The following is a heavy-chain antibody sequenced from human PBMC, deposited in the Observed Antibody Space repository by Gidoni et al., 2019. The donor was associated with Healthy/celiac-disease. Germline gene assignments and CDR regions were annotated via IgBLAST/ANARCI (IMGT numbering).Heavy chain of an antibody. V-gene: IGHV4-34*01. CDR1: GGSFSGYY. CDR3: ARRHYGGNSAGFDY. D-gene: IGHD4-17*01. J-gene: IGHJ4*02. CDR2: INHSGRT. Sequence: QVQLQQWGAGLLKPSETLSLTCAVYGGSFSGYYWSWILQPPGKGLEWIGEINHSGRTNYNPSLKSRVTISVDPSKNQFSLKLSSVTAADTAVYYCARRHYGGNSAGFDYWGQGTLVTVSS.